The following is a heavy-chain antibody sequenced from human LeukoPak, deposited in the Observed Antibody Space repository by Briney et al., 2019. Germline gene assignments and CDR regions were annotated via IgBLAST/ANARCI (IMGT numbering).Heavy chain of an antibody. V-gene: IGHV4-59*01. CDR1: GDSISSYY. CDR3: ARAGITMIEY. CDR2: IHYSETT. D-gene: IGHD3-22*01. J-gene: IGHJ4*02. Sequence: SETLSLTCSVSGDSISSYYWSWIRQPPGKGLEWIGYIHYSETTSYNPSLKSRVTISVDTSKNQFSLKLSSVTAADTAVYYCARAGITMIEYWGQGTLVTVSS.